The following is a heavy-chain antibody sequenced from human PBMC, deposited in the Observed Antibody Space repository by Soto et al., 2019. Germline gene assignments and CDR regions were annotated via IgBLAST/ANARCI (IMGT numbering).Heavy chain of an antibody. Sequence: GGSLRLSCAASGFTFSSYGMHWVRQAPGKGLEWVAVISYDGSYQYYADSVKGRFTIFRDNSKNTLYLQMNSLRAEDTAVYYCAKGFRRSSDGYFDYWGQGTLVTVSS. CDR1: GFTFSSYG. CDR2: ISYDGSYQ. J-gene: IGHJ4*02. V-gene: IGHV3-30*18. CDR3: AKGFRRSSDGYFDY. D-gene: IGHD6-25*01.